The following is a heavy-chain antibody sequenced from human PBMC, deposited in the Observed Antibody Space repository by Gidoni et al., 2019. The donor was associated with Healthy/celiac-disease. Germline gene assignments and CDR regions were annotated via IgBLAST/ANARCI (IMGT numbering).Heavy chain of an antibody. CDR3: ARGDYYDSSGYLLYYGMDV. D-gene: IGHD3-22*01. Sequence: QVQLVQSGAEVKKPGSSVKASCKASGGPFSSYAISWVRQAPGQGLEWMGGIIPIFGTANYAQKFQGRVTITADESTSTAYMELSSLRSEDTAVYYCARGDYYDSSGYLLYYGMDVWGQGTTVTVSS. CDR1: GGPFSSYA. V-gene: IGHV1-69*01. J-gene: IGHJ6*02. CDR2: IIPIFGTA.